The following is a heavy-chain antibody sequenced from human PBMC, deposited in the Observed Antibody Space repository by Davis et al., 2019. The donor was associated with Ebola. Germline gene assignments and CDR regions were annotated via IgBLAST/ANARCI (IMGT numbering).Heavy chain of an antibody. Sequence: SETLSLTCTVSGGSISSYYWSWIRQPPGKGLEWIGEINHSGSTNYNPSLKSRITISIDTSKKQFSLKLSSVTAADTAVYYCARGSLTYSSSWYGNYYYMDVWGKGTTVTVSS. CDR2: INHSGST. CDR3: ARGSLTYSSSWYGNYYYMDV. V-gene: IGHV4-34*01. D-gene: IGHD6-13*01. CDR1: GGSISSYY. J-gene: IGHJ6*03.